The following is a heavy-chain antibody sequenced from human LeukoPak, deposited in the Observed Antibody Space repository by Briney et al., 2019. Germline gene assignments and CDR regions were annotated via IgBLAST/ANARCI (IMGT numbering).Heavy chain of an antibody. CDR3: ARERNSWFDP. CDR2: ISGSCGST. Sequence: GGSLRLSCAASGFTFSRYVMSLVRQAPGKGPEWVSAISGSCGSTYYADSVKGRFTISRDNSKNTLYLQMNSLRAEDTAVYYCARERNSWFDPWGQGTLVTVSS. CDR1: GFTFSRYV. V-gene: IGHV3-23*01. J-gene: IGHJ5*02.